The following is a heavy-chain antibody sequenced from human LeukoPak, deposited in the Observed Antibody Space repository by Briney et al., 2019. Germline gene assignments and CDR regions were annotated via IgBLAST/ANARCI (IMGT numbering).Heavy chain of an antibody. Sequence: SETLSLTCTVSGGSISSYYWSWIRQPPGKGLEWIGYIYYSGSTNYNPSLKSRVTISVDTSKNQFSLKLSSVTAADTAVYYCARRGSSFAHPTFDYWGQGTLVTVSS. D-gene: IGHD6-13*01. CDR1: GGSISSYY. CDR3: ARRGSSFAHPTFDY. V-gene: IGHV4-59*08. J-gene: IGHJ4*02. CDR2: IYYSGST.